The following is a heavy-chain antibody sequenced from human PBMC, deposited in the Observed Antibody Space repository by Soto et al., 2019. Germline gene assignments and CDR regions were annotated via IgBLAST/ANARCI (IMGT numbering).Heavy chain of an antibody. Sequence: PGGSLRLSCAASGFTFSSYAMSWVRQAPGKGLEWVSAISGSGGSTYYADSVKGRFTISRDNSKNTLYLQMNSLRAEDTAVYYCAILWFGGTKGEFDPWGQGTLVTVSS. CDR2: ISGSGGST. V-gene: IGHV3-23*01. D-gene: IGHD3-10*01. CDR1: GFTFSSYA. CDR3: AILWFGGTKGEFDP. J-gene: IGHJ5*02.